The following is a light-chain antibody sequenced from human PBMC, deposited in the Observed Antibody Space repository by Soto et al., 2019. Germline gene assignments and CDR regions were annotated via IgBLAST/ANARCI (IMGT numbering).Light chain of an antibody. CDR3: QQYGSSLVFT. V-gene: IGKV3-20*01. J-gene: IGKJ3*01. CDR1: QSVSSSY. CDR2: GAS. Sequence: EIVLTQSPGTLSLSPGERATLSCRASQSVSSSYLAWYQQKPGQAPRLLIYGASIRATGIPDWFSGSGSGTDFTITISRLEPEDFAVYYCQQYGSSLVFTFGPRTKVDIK.